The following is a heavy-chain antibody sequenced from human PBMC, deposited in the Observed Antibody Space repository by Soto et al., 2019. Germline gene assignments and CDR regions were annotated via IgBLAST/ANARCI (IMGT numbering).Heavy chain of an antibody. D-gene: IGHD2-21*02. J-gene: IGHJ6*02. CDR3: ARTARDFYGLDV. V-gene: IGHV3-13*05. CDR2: ISAAGDP. CDR1: GFTFRNYD. Sequence: EVQLVESGVGLVQPGGSLRLSCEASGFTFRNYDMHWVRQGTGKGLEWVSGISAAGDPDYADSVEGRFTIARENAQNSFFLQMNSLRVGDTAVYYCARTARDFYGLDVWGQGTTVIVSS.